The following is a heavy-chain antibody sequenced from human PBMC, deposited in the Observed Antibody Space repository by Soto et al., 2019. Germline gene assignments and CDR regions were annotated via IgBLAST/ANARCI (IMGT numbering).Heavy chain of an antibody. CDR1: GFTFSSYA. Sequence: PGGSLRLSCAASGFTFSSYAMSCGRQAPGKGLEWVTAISGSGGSTCYADSEKGWFTISRDNSKNTLYLQMNSLRAEDTAVYYCANDGGYYGDYGHDAFDIWGQGTMVTV. D-gene: IGHD4-17*01. J-gene: IGHJ3*02. CDR3: ANDGGYYGDYGHDAFDI. CDR2: ISGSGGST. V-gene: IGHV3-23*01.